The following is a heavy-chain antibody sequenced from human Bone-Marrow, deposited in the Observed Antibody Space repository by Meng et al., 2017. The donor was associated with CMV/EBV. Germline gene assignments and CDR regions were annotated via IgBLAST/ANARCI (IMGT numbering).Heavy chain of an antibody. J-gene: IGHJ4*02. CDR3: ATTYSSGSSGGFSFDY. CDR2: IGTAGDT. V-gene: IGHV3-13*01. Sequence: GESLKISCAASGFTFSSYDMHWVRQATGKGLEWVSAIGTAGDTYYPGSVKGRFTISRDNAKNSLYLQMNSLRAEDTAVYYCATTYSSGSSGGFSFDYWGQGTLVTGSS. D-gene: IGHD6-19*01. CDR1: GFTFSSYD.